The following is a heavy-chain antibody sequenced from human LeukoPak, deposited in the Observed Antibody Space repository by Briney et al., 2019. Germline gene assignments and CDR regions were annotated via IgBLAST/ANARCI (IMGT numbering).Heavy chain of an antibody. Sequence: GRSLRLSCAASGFTFSSYGMHWVRQAPGKGLEWVAVIWYDGSNKYYADSVKGRFTISRDNSKNTLYLQMNSLRAEDTAVYYCARVSRPGKKAAAGDNYFDYWGQGTLVTVSS. J-gene: IGHJ4*02. V-gene: IGHV3-33*01. CDR2: IWYDGSNK. CDR1: GFTFSSYG. D-gene: IGHD6-13*01. CDR3: ARVSRPGKKAAAGDNYFDY.